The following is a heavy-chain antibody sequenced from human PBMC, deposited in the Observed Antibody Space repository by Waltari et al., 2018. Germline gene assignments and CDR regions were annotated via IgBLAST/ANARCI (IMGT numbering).Heavy chain of an antibody. V-gene: IGHV4-39*01. CDR1: GGSISSSSYY. Sequence: QLQLQESGPGLVKPSETLSLTCTVSGGSISSSSYYWGWIRQPPGKGLEWIGSIYYSGSTSYNPPLRSRVTISVDTSKNQFSLKLSSVTAADTAVYYCARDYRDYDFPIAGGIDYWGQGTLVTVSS. CDR2: IYYSGST. D-gene: IGHD3-3*01. J-gene: IGHJ4*02. CDR3: ARDYRDYDFPIAGGIDY.